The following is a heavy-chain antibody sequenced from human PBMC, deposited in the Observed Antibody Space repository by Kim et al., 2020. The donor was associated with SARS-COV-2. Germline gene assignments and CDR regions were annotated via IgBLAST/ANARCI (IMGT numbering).Heavy chain of an antibody. J-gene: IGHJ4*02. D-gene: IGHD1-7*01. CDR3: AKANWNSYYLFDY. Sequence: YADSVKCRFTISRDNSKNTLYLQMNSLRAEDTAVYYCAKANWNSYYLFDYWGQGTLVTVSS. V-gene: IGHV3-23*01.